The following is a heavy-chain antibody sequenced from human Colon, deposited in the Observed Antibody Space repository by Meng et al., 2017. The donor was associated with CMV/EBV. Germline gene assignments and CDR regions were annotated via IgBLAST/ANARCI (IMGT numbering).Heavy chain of an antibody. Sequence: SLKISCAASGFTFDDYAMHWVRQAPGKGLEWVSGISWNSGSIGYADSVKGRFTISRDNAKNSLYLQMNSLRAEDTALYYCVKDRHSCGGDCYSFDYWGQGTLVTVSS. CDR3: VKDRHSCGGDCYSFDY. J-gene: IGHJ4*02. CDR1: GFTFDDYA. D-gene: IGHD2-21*01. V-gene: IGHV3-9*01. CDR2: ISWNSGSI.